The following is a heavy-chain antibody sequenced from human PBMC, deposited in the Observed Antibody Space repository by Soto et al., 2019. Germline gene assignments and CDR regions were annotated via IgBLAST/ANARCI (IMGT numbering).Heavy chain of an antibody. Sequence: GGSLRLSCAASGFNIESFTMNWVRQAPGKGLEWVSCITKDGYMHYADSVRGRFTIATDNAKNSLYLQMDSLRVEDTAVYYCARELRGLGMVLVAALDYWGQGALVTVSS. D-gene: IGHD2-21*02. CDR2: ITKDGYM. J-gene: IGHJ4*02. CDR1: GFNIESFT. CDR3: ARELRGLGMVLVAALDY. V-gene: IGHV3-21*01.